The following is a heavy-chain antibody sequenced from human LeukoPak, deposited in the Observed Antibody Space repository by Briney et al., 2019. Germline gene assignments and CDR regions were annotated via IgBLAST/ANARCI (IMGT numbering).Heavy chain of an antibody. V-gene: IGHV3-11*01. J-gene: IGHJ5*02. CDR2: ISSNGRTI. CDR3: ARTQQWLVLGFDP. D-gene: IGHD6-19*01. CDR1: GFTFSDYY. Sequence: PGASLRLSCAASGFTFSDYYMSWIRQAPGKGLEWISYISSNGRTIYYADSVKGRFTISRDNARKSVYLQMNSLRAEDTAIYYCARTQQWLVLGFDPWGQGTLVTVSS.